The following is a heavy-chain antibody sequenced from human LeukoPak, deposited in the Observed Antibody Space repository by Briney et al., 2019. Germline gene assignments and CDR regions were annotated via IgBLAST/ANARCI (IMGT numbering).Heavy chain of an antibody. Sequence: ASVKVSCKASGYTFTGYYMHWVRQAPGQGLEWMGWINPNSGGTNYAQKFQGRVTMTRDTSISTAYMGLSRLRSDDTAVYYCARVPLPYCGGDCYSIPFHDAFDIWGQGTMVTVSS. CDR3: ARVPLPYCGGDCYSIPFHDAFDI. V-gene: IGHV1-2*02. J-gene: IGHJ3*02. CDR1: GYTFTGYY. D-gene: IGHD2-21*01. CDR2: INPNSGGT.